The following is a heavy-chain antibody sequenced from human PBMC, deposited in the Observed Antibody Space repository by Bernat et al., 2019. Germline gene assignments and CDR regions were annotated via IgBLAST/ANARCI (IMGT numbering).Heavy chain of an antibody. CDR1: GFTFSSYA. CDR2: ISGSGGST. CDR3: AKDLGGYCSGGSCYPGGDWFDP. Sequence: EVQLLESGGGLVQPGGSLRLSCAASGFTFSSYAMSWVRQAPGKGLEWVSAISGSGGSTYYADSVKGRFTISRDNSKNTLYLQMNSLRAEDTAVYYCAKDLGGYCSGGSCYPGGDWFDPWGQGTLVTVSS. V-gene: IGHV3-23*01. J-gene: IGHJ5*02. D-gene: IGHD2-15*01.